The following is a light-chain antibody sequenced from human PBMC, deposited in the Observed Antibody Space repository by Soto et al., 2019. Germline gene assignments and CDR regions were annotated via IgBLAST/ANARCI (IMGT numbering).Light chain of an antibody. V-gene: IGLV2-14*03. Sequence: QPVLRRAASVNRFDLRQIPIFRKRTRSELGDFNYVFWYQQHPGKAPKLLIYDVSNRPSGVSNRFSGSKSGDTASLTISGLQAEDEADYYCTSYTTSITYVFGTGTAVTVL. CDR1: RSELGDFNY. J-gene: IGLJ1*01. CDR3: TSYTTSITYV. CDR2: DVS.